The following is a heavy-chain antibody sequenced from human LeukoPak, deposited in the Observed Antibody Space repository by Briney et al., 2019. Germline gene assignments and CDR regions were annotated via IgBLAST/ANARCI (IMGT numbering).Heavy chain of an antibody. V-gene: IGHV3-11*04. D-gene: IGHD4-23*01. CDR3: ASRVNYYYYMDV. Sequence: GGSLRLSCAASGFTFTDYYMSWIRQAPGKGLEWVSYISSSGSTIYYADSVKGRFTISRDNAKNSLYLQMNSLRAEDTAVYYCASRVNYYYYMDVWGKGTTVTVSS. CDR2: ISSSGSTI. J-gene: IGHJ6*03. CDR1: GFTFTDYY.